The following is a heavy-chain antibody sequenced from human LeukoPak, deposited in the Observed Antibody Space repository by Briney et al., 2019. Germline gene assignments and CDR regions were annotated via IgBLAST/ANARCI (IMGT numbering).Heavy chain of an antibody. V-gene: IGHV4-59*01. Sequence: SETLSLTCTVSGGSISSYYWSWIRQPPGKGLEWIGYIYYSGSTNYNPSLKSRVTISVDTSKNQFSLKLSSVTAADTAVYYCARVRHDSYGFDYWGQGTLVTASS. CDR1: GGSISSYY. CDR2: IYYSGST. D-gene: IGHD5-18*01. J-gene: IGHJ4*02. CDR3: ARVRHDSYGFDY.